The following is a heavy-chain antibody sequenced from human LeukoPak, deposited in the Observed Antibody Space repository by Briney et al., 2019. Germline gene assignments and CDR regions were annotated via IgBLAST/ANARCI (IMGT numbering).Heavy chain of an antibody. J-gene: IGHJ3*02. V-gene: IGHV1-46*01. Sequence: ASVKVSCKASGYTFTIYYMHWVRQAPGQGLEWMGIINSSGGSTSYAQKFQGRVTMTSDMSTSTVYMELSSLRSEDTAVYYCARVESWEHSGSSQDAFDIWGQGTVVTVSS. CDR2: INSSGGST. CDR1: GYTFTIYY. CDR3: ARVESWEHSGSSQDAFDI. D-gene: IGHD1-26*01.